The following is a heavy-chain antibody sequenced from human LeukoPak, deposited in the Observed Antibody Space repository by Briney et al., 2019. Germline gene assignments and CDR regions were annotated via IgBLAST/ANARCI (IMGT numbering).Heavy chain of an antibody. J-gene: IGHJ4*02. CDR3: ARESSGSYWG. Sequence: GGSLRLSCVASGFIFSKHWMHWVRQAPGKGLGWVSRLNLDGSTTSYADSVKGRFTISRDNAKNTLYLQMNSLRVDDTGVYYCARESSGSYWGWGQGTLVTVSS. V-gene: IGHV3-74*01. CDR2: LNLDGSTT. D-gene: IGHD3-10*01. CDR1: GFIFSKHW.